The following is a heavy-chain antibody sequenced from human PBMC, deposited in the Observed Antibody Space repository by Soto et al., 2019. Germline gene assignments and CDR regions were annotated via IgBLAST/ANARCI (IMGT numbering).Heavy chain of an antibody. CDR1: GFTFSDYY. CDR3: ARSITDYYDSSGYYDDY. D-gene: IGHD3-22*01. V-gene: IGHV3-11*03. Sequence: GGSLRLSCAASGFTFSDYYMNWIRQAPGKRLEWVSYISSSSSYTNYADSVKGRFTISRDNAKNSLYLQMNSLRAEDTVVYFCARSITDYYDSSGYYDDYWGQGTLVTVSS. J-gene: IGHJ4*02. CDR2: ISSSSSYT.